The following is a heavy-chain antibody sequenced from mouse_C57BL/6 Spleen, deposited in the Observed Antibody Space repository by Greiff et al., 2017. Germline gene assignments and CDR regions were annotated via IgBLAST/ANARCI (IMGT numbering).Heavy chain of an antibody. CDR3: AKGWLPPYAMDY. V-gene: IGHV1-81*01. J-gene: IGHJ4*01. D-gene: IGHD2-3*01. CDR2: IYPRSGNT. CDR1: GYTFTSYG. Sequence: QVQLQQSGAELARPGASVKLSCKASGYTFTSYGISWVKQRPGQGLEWIGEIYPRSGNTYYNEKFKGKATLTADKSSSTAYMELRSLTSEDSAVYFCAKGWLPPYAMDYWGQGTSVTVSS.